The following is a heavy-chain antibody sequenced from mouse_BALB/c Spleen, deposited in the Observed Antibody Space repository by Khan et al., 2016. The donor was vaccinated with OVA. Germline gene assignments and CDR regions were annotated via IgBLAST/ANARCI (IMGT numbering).Heavy chain of an antibody. V-gene: IGHV1-5*01. CDR2: IYPGISDT. Sequence: VQLQQSGTVLARPGASVKMSCKASGYRFTSYWMHWVKQRPGPGLEWIGAIYPGISDTRYNQKFKGKAKLPADTSATTAYMELSILTNEDSAVYYCTRSYDSYYFDYWGQGTLLTVSS. J-gene: IGHJ2*01. D-gene: IGHD2-4*01. CDR1: GYRFTSYW. CDR3: TRSYDSYYFDY.